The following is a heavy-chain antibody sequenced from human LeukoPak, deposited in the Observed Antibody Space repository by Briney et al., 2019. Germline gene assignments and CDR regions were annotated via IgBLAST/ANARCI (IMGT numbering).Heavy chain of an antibody. CDR2: IYYSGST. CDR3: ARVPAAAGYYFDY. Sequence: SETLSLTCTVSGDSVSSGSYYWSWIRQPPGKGLEWIGYIYYSGSTNYNPSLKSRVTISVDTSKNQFSLKLSSVTAADTAAYYCARVPAAAGYYFDYWGQGTLVTVSS. D-gene: IGHD6-13*01. J-gene: IGHJ4*02. CDR1: GDSVSSGSYY. V-gene: IGHV4-61*01.